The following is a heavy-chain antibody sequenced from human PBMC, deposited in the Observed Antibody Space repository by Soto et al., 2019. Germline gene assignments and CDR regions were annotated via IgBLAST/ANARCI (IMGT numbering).Heavy chain of an antibody. J-gene: IGHJ5*02. V-gene: IGHV4-31*03. CDR3: ARPLHYAIGFWFDP. CDR2: IFYSRST. D-gene: IGHD4-17*01. Sequence: QVQLQESGPGLVKPSQTLSPTCTVSGRSISSGGYYWSWIRQHPGKRLEWIGYIFYSRSTYYNPSPNSRITISVDASKNQFSLKLGSVTAAATAVYYCARPLHYAIGFWFDPWGQGTLVTVSS. CDR1: GRSISSGGYY.